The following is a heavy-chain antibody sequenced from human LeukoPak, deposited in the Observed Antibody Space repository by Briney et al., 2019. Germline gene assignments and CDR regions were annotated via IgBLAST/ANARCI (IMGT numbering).Heavy chain of an antibody. CDR2: ISYDGSNK. Sequence: GGSLRLSCAASGFTFSSYAMHWVRQAPGKGLEWVAVISYDGSNKYYADSVKGRFTISRDNSKNTLYLQMNSPRAEDTAVYYCARGGPPCSGGSCYSDYFDYWGQGTLVTVSS. CDR1: GFTFSSYA. CDR3: ARGGPPCSGGSCYSDYFDY. J-gene: IGHJ4*02. D-gene: IGHD2-15*01. V-gene: IGHV3-30-3*01.